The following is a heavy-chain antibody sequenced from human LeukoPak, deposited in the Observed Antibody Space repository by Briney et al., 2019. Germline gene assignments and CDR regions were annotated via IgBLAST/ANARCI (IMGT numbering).Heavy chain of an antibody. Sequence: GGSLRLSCTSSGFTFGEYALTWVRQASGKGLEWVGRIRSKANSCATAYAASVKGRFTISRDDSKNTAYLQMNSLKTEDTAVYYCTRQSVRGVMVYGMDVWGKGTTVTVSS. CDR1: GFTFGEYA. J-gene: IGHJ6*04. D-gene: IGHD3-10*01. V-gene: IGHV3-73*01. CDR2: IRSKANSCAT. CDR3: TRQSVRGVMVYGMDV.